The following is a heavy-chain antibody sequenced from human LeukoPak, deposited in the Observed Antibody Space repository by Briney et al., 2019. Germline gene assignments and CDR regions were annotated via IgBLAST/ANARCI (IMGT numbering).Heavy chain of an antibody. Sequence: PSETLSLTCTVSGGSISSYYWSWIRQPAGKGLEWIGRIYTSGSTNYNPSLKSRVTMSVDTSKNQFSLKLSSVTAADTAVYYCARVRYFDWVTDAFDIWGQGTMVTVSS. D-gene: IGHD3-9*01. CDR2: IYTSGST. V-gene: IGHV4-4*07. CDR1: GGSISSYY. J-gene: IGHJ3*02. CDR3: ARVRYFDWVTDAFDI.